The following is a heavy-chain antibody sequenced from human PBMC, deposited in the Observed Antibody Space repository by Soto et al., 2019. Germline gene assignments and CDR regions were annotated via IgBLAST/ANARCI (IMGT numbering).Heavy chain of an antibody. CDR1: GYTFTTYW. CDR3: SRTGPVPGSGLGFYFGMDV. D-gene: IGHD3-10*01. J-gene: IGHJ6*02. CDR2: IDPRDSKI. V-gene: IGHV5-10-1*01. Sequence: GESLKISCKGFGYTFTTYWISWVRQMPGKGLEWMGRIDPRDSKINNNPSFQGHVTMSVDRSTNTAYLQWSSLKASDSAIYYCSRTGPVPGSGLGFYFGMDVWGQGTTVTVSS.